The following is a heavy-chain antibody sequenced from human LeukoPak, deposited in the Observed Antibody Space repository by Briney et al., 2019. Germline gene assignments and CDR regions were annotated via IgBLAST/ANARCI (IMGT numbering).Heavy chain of an antibody. V-gene: IGHV4-39*07. CDR2: VYYSGST. Sequence: SETLSLTCTVSGGSISTSSYYWGWIRQPPGKGLEWIGSVYYSGSTYYNPSLKGRVTISVDTSKNQFSLRLSSVTAADTGVYYCARELKGQLRSYYYYHMDVWGKGTTVTVSS. CDR3: ARELKGQLRSYYYYHMDV. J-gene: IGHJ6*03. CDR1: GGSISTSSYY. D-gene: IGHD2-2*01.